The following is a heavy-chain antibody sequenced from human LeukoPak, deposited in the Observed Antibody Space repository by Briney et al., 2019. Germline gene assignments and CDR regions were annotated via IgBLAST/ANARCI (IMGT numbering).Heavy chain of an antibody. CDR3: AKDMGYSSSWYGFDY. V-gene: IGHV3-30*02. J-gene: IGHJ4*02. Sequence: TGGSLRLSCAASGFTFSSYGMHWVRQAPGKGLEWVAFIRYDGSNKYYADSVKGRFTISRDNSKNTLYLQMNSLRAEDTAVYYCAKDMGYSSSWYGFDYWGQGTLVTVSS. CDR1: GFTFSSYG. D-gene: IGHD6-13*01. CDR2: IRYDGSNK.